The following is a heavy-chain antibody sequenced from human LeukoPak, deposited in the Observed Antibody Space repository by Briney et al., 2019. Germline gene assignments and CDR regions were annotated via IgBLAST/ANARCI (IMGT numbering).Heavy chain of an antibody. CDR2: MNPNSGNT. CDR1: GGTFSSYA. Sequence: ASVKVSCKASGGTFSSYAISWVRQAPGQGLEWMGWMNPNSGNTGYAQKFQGRVTMTRNTSISTAYMELSSLRSEDTAVYYCARGIGSDYWGQGTLVTVSS. D-gene: IGHD6-25*01. J-gene: IGHJ4*02. CDR3: ARGIGSDY. V-gene: IGHV1-8*02.